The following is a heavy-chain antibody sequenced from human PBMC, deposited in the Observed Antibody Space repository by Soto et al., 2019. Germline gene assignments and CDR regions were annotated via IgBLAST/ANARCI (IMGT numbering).Heavy chain of an antibody. CDR3: AADGPKLSGNNGGLAFDI. CDR1: GFTFTSSA. Sequence: SVKVSCKASGFTFTSSAVQWVRQARGQRLEWIGWIVVGSGNTNYAQKFQERVTITRDMSTSTAYMELSSLRSEDTAVYYCAADGPKLSGNNGGLAFDIWGQGTMVTVSS. V-gene: IGHV1-58*01. CDR2: IVVGSGNT. D-gene: IGHD1-26*01. J-gene: IGHJ3*02.